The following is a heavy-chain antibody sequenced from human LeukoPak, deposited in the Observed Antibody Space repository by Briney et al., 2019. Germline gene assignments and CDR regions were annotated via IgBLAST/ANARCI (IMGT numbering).Heavy chain of an antibody. CDR1: GYTFTNYY. CDR2: FDPEDGET. Sequence: ASVKVSCKASGYTFTNYYVHWVRQAPGQGLEWMGGFDPEDGETIYAQKFQGRVTMTEDTSTDTAYMELSSLRSEDTAVYYCATLSVGATTRHAFDIWGQGTMVTVSS. D-gene: IGHD1-26*01. CDR3: ATLSVGATTRHAFDI. J-gene: IGHJ3*02. V-gene: IGHV1-24*01.